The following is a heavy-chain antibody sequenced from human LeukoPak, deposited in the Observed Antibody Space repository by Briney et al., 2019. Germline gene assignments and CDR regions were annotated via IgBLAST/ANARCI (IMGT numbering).Heavy chain of an antibody. D-gene: IGHD2-21*02. J-gene: IGHJ4*02. Sequence: SETLSLTCTVSGGSISSSSYYWGWIRQPPGKGLEWIGGIYYSGSTYYNPSLKSRVTISVDTSKNQFSLKLSSVTAADTAVYYXARXXAYCGGDCYPGGIDYWGQGTLVTVSS. CDR1: GGSISSSSYY. CDR2: IYYSGST. CDR3: ARXXAYCGGDCYPGGIDY. V-gene: IGHV4-39*01.